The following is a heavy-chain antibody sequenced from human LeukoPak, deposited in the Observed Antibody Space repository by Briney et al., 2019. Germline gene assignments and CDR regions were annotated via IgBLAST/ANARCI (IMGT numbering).Heavy chain of an antibody. D-gene: IGHD6-13*01. Sequence: GASVKVSCKASGYTFTSYGISWVRQAPGQGLEWMGWISAYNGNTNYAQKLQGRVTMTTDTSTSTAYMELRSLRSDDTAVYYCASNGPNSSSHYGMDVWGQGTTVTVSS. J-gene: IGHJ6*02. CDR1: GYTFTSYG. CDR3: ASNGPNSSSHYGMDV. CDR2: ISAYNGNT. V-gene: IGHV1-18*01.